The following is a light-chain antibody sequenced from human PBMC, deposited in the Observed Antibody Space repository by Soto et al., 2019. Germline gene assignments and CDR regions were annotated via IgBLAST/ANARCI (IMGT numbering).Light chain of an antibody. J-gene: IGKJ1*01. CDR2: GAS. Sequence: ELVMTQSPATLSVSPGEGATLYCMASQRVSSKLAWYQQKPGQAPRLLIYGASTRATGIPARFSGSGSGTEFTLIISSLQSEDSAVYYCQQYKSWLWTFGQGTKV. V-gene: IGKV3-15*01. CDR1: QRVSSK. CDR3: QQYKSWLWT.